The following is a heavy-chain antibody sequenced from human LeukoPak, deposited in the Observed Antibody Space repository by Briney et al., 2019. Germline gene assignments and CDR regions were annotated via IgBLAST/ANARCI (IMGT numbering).Heavy chain of an antibody. J-gene: IGHJ4*02. Sequence: GSSVKVSCKASGGTFSSYAISWVRQAPGQGLEWMGRIIPILGIANYAQKFQGRVTITADKSTSTAYMELRSLRSDDTAVYYCARGRGSGYSYGYVYWGQGTLVTVSS. CDR2: IIPILGIA. CDR3: ARGRGSGYSYGYVY. CDR1: GGTFSSYA. V-gene: IGHV1-69*04. D-gene: IGHD5-18*01.